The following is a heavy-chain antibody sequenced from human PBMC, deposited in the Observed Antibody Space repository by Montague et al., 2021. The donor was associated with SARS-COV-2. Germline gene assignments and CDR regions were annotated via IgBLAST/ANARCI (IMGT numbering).Heavy chain of an antibody. D-gene: IGHD6-13*01. J-gene: IGHJ4*02. Sequence: SETLSLTCTVSGGSVSSGGYYWSWIRQPPRKGLELIGYIYCSGSTNYNPSLKSRVTISLDSSKNQFSLKLTSVTAADTAVYYCARVSLAAAATRSDYWGQGTLVTVSS. V-gene: IGHV4-61*08. CDR2: IYCSGST. CDR1: GGSVSSGGYY. CDR3: ARVSLAAAATRSDY.